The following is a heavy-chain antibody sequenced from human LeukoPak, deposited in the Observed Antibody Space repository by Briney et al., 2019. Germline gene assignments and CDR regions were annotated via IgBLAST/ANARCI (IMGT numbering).Heavy chain of an antibody. CDR3: ARDRWFSSSWYGRTIDY. D-gene: IGHD6-13*01. CDR2: INHSGST. V-gene: IGHV4-34*01. Sequence: SETLSLTCAVYGGSFSGYYWSWIRQPPGKGLEWIGEINHSGSTYYNPSLKSRVTISVDTSKNQFSLKLSSVTAADTAVYYCARDRWFSSSWYGRTIDYWGQGTLVTVSS. CDR1: GGSFSGYY. J-gene: IGHJ4*02.